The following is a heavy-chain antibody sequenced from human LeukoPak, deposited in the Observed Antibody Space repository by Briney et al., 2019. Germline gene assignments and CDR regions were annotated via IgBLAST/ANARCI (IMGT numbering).Heavy chain of an antibody. V-gene: IGHV3-30*18. CDR3: AKDAQGANDLDDALDT. CDR1: GFSFSRYG. Sequence: GGSLRLSCGASGFSFSRYGMHWVRQAPGKGLEWVAVVSYDGSNKYYADSVKGRFTISRDNSKKTLYLQMNSLRGEDTGVYFCAKDAQGANDLDDALDTWGQGTMVTVSS. J-gene: IGHJ3*02. D-gene: IGHD4/OR15-4a*01. CDR2: VSYDGSNK.